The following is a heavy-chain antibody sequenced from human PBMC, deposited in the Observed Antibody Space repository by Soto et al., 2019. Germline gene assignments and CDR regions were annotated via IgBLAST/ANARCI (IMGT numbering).Heavy chain of an antibody. D-gene: IGHD2-15*01. Sequence: QAQLVQSGAEVKKPGASVKVSCKASGYTFTNYGINWVRQAPGQGPEWMGWISGYNGETNYAQSLHGRATMTTDTSTSTAYMELRSLRSDDTAVYYCARGGSTWSAEYYQHWGQGTLVIVSS. V-gene: IGHV1-18*01. J-gene: IGHJ1*01. CDR2: ISGYNGET. CDR3: ARGGSTWSAEYYQH. CDR1: GYTFTNYG.